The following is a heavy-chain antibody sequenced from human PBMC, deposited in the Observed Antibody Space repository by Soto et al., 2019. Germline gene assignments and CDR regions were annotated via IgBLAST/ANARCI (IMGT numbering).Heavy chain of an antibody. CDR3: AREVHGNHPYDY. D-gene: IGHD1-1*01. J-gene: IGHJ4*02. Sequence: RASVKVSCKPSGYSFISYAIHWVRQSPGQRLEWMGLINDAIGNTAYSQKVRGRLTITRDTSATTAYMELNSLRSEDTAVYYCAREVHGNHPYDYWGQGTLLTVPS. CDR1: GYSFISYA. CDR2: INDAIGNT. V-gene: IGHV1-3*01.